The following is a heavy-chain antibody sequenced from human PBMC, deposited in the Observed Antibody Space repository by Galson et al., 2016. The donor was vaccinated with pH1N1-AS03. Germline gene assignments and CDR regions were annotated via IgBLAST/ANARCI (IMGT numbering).Heavy chain of an antibody. CDR2: TSSDGSVR. V-gene: IGHV3-30*03. Sequence: SLRLSCAASRFTFSDYGMNWVRQAPGKGLEWVAATSSDGSVRHFADHVRGRFTVTRDNSKNTLYLQMNSLRVDDTAVYYCARDLGPYSTSWYLLFYWGLGTLVTVSS. J-gene: IGHJ4*02. CDR3: ARDLGPYSTSWYLLFY. D-gene: IGHD6-13*01. CDR1: RFTFSDYG.